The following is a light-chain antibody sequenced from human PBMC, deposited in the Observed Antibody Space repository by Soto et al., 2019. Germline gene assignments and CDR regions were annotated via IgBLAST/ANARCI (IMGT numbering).Light chain of an antibody. V-gene: IGKV3-20*01. CDR1: ENVYGN. J-gene: IGKJ1*01. Sequence: EIVMTQSPATLSVSPGERATLSCRASENVYGNVAWYQQKPGQAPRLLIYGASNRATGIPDRFSGSGSGTDFTLTISRLEPEDFAVYYCQQYGSSRTFGQGTKVDIK. CDR3: QQYGSSRT. CDR2: GAS.